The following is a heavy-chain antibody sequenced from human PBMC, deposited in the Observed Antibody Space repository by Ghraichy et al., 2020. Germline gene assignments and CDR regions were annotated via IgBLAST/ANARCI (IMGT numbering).Heavy chain of an antibody. CDR2: MNPNSGNT. CDR3: TRGRPASFDY. Sequence: SVKVSCKTSGYTFTSYDINWVRQATGQGLEWMGWMNPNSGNTGYAQKFQGRVTMTRDTSISTAYMELNSLRSEDTAMYYCTRGRPASFDYWGQGTLVTVSS. J-gene: IGHJ4*02. CDR1: GYTFTSYD. D-gene: IGHD2-2*01. V-gene: IGHV1-8*01.